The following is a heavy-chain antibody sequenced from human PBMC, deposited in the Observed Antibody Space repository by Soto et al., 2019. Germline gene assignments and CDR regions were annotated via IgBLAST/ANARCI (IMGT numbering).Heavy chain of an antibody. D-gene: IGHD3-16*02. J-gene: IGHJ5*02. CDR2: IYYSGST. CDR1: GGSISSGDYY. V-gene: IGHV4-30-4*01. CDR3: ARTHFYDYVWGSYPIWFDP. Sequence: SETLSLTCTVSGGSISSGDYYRSWIRQPPGKGLEWIGYIYYSGSTYYNPSLKSRVTISVDTSKNQFSLKLSSVTAADTAVYYCARTHFYDYVWGSYPIWFDPWGRGTLVTVSS.